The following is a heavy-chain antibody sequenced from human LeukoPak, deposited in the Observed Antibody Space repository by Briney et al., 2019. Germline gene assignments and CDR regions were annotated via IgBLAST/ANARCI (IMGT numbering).Heavy chain of an antibody. J-gene: IGHJ4*02. D-gene: IGHD5-18*01. CDR3: AKDLKIAGGYSYGLQFDY. CDR1: GFTFSSYE. V-gene: IGHV3-23*01. Sequence: GGSLRLSCAASGFTFSSYEMNWVRQAPGKGLEWGSAISGSGGSTYYADSVKGRFTISRDNSKNTLYLQMNSLRAEDTAVYYCAKDLKIAGGYSYGLQFDYWGQGTLVTVSS. CDR2: ISGSGGST.